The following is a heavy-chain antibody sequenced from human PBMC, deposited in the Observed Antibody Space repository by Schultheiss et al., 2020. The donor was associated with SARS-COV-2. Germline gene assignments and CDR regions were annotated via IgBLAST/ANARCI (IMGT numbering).Heavy chain of an antibody. CDR2: IDWDDDK. CDR1: GFSLSTSGMC. CDR3: ARILGGSYYYYGMDV. D-gene: IGHD1-26*01. V-gene: IGHV2-70*01. J-gene: IGHJ6*02. Sequence: QTLSLTCTFSGFSLSTSGMCVSWIRQPPGKALEWLALIDWDDDKYYSTSLKTRLTISKDTSKNQVVLTMTNMDPVDTATYYCARILGGSYYYYGMDVWGQGTTVTVSS.